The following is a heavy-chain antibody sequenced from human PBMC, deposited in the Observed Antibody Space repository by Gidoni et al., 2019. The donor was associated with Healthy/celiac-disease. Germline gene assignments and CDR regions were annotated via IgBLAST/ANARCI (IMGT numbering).Heavy chain of an antibody. CDR1: GGYISRYY. J-gene: IGHJ3*02. CDR2: IYYSGST. Sequence: QVQLQESGPGLVKPSATLSLTCTVSGGYISRYYWSWSRQPPGKGLEWIGYIYYSGSTNYNPSLKSRVTISVDTSKNQFSLKLSSVTAADTAVYYCARDSGADDILTGYYSDAFDIWGQGTMVTVSS. D-gene: IGHD3-9*01. CDR3: ARDSGADDILTGYYSDAFDI. V-gene: IGHV4-59*01.